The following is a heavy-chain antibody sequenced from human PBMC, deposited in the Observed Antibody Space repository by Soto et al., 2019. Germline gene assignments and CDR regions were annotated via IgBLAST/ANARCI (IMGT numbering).Heavy chain of an antibody. CDR2: TSYSGNT. CDR1: GGSVSSYQ. V-gene: IGHV4-59*02. CDR3: ARDGVGPFDY. J-gene: IGHJ4*02. D-gene: IGHD1-26*01. Sequence: QVQLQESGPGLLKPSETLSLTCTIYGGSVSSYQWSWIRQPPGKGLEWIGLTSYSGNTVYNPSLKSRVAFSVDTSKNHFSLTLTSVTAADTAVYYCARDGVGPFDYWGQGTLVTVSS.